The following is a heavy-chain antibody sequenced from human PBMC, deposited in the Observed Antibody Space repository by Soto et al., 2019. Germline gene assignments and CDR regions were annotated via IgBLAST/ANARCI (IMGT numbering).Heavy chain of an antibody. V-gene: IGHV3-33*01. CDR3: ARDTTYSSGRAYYYGMDV. J-gene: IGHJ6*02. D-gene: IGHD6-19*01. CDR2: IWYDGSNK. Sequence: QVQLVESGGGVVQPGRSLRLSCAASGFTFSSYGMHWVRQAPGKGLEWVAVIWYDGSNKYYADSVKGRFTISRDNSKYTLYLQMNSLRAEDTAVYYCARDTTYSSGRAYYYGMDVWGQGTTVTVSS. CDR1: GFTFSSYG.